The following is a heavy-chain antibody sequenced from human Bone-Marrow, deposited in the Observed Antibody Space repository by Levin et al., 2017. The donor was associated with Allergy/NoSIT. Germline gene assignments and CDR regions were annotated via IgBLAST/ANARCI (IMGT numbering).Heavy chain of an antibody. CDR2: ISGSGGST. D-gene: IGHD3-22*01. CDR1: GFTFSSYA. V-gene: IGHV3-23*01. CDR3: AKRWKYYYDSSGPMGYYFDY. Sequence: GESLKISCAASGFTFSSYAMSWVRQAPGKGLEWVSAISGSGGSTYYADSVKGRFTISRDNSKNTLYLQMNSLRAEDTAVYYCAKRWKYYYDSSGPMGYYFDYWGQGTLVTVSS. J-gene: IGHJ4*02.